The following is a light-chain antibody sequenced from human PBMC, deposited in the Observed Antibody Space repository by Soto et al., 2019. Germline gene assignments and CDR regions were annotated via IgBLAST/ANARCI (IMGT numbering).Light chain of an antibody. CDR1: SSNIGAGYG. Sequence: QSVLTQPPSVSGAPGQRVTISCTGSSSNIGAGYGVHWYQQLPGTAPKLLIYANSNRPSGVPDRFSGSKSGTSASLAITGLQAEDEAAYYCKSYDIFLSGWVVGGGTKLTVL. J-gene: IGLJ3*02. CDR2: ANS. V-gene: IGLV1-40*01. CDR3: KSYDIFLSGWV.